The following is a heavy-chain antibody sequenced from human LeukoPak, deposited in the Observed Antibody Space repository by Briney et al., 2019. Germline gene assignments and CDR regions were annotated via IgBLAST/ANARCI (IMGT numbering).Heavy chain of an antibody. CDR1: GFTVSSNY. Sequence: GGSLRLSCAASGFTVSSNYMSWVRQAPGKGLEWVSVIYSGGSTYYADSVKGRFTISRDNAKNSLYLQMNSLRAEDTAVYYCAGGSGSYYNSLDYWGQGTLVTVSS. V-gene: IGHV3-53*01. D-gene: IGHD3-10*01. J-gene: IGHJ4*02. CDR2: IYSGGST. CDR3: AGGSGSYYNSLDY.